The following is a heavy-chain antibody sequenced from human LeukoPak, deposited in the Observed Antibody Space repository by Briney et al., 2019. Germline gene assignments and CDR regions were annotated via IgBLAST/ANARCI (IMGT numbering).Heavy chain of an antibody. CDR3: AKVRWGSDNALDS. CDR2: ISVSGNT. J-gene: IGHJ4*02. V-gene: IGHV3-23*01. CDR1: GFTLSSYA. Sequence: GGSLRLSCAASGFTLSSYAMSWVRQGPGKGLEWVSAISVSGNTYHADSVKGRIAISRDNSMNTLYLQMNSLRAEDTAVYYCAKVRWGSDNALDSWGQGTLVTGSS. D-gene: IGHD3-16*01.